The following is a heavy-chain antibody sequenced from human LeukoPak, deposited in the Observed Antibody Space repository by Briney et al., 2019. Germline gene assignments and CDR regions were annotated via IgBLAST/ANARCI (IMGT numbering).Heavy chain of an antibody. J-gene: IGHJ4*02. V-gene: IGHV1-69*05. Sequence: MEGIIPIFGTANYAQKFQGRVTITTDESTSTAYMELSSLRSEDTAVYYCARVRFSGSYYFDYWGQGTLVTVSS. CDR3: ARVRFSGSYYFDY. D-gene: IGHD1-26*01. CDR2: IIPIFGTA.